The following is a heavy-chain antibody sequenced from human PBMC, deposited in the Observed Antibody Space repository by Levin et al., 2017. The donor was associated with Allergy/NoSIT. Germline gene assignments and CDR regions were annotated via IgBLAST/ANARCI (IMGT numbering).Heavy chain of an antibody. CDR1: GFTFSSYA. J-gene: IGHJ4*02. CDR3: AKWRGAHPDYCSGGSCYSDY. V-gene: IGHV3-23*01. Sequence: GESLKISCAASGFTFSSYAMSWVRQAPGKGLEWVSAISGSGGSTYYADSVKGRFTISRDNSKNTLYLQMNSLRAEDTAVYYCAKWRGAHPDYCSGGSCYSDYWGQGTLVTVSS. CDR2: ISGSGGST. D-gene: IGHD2-15*01.